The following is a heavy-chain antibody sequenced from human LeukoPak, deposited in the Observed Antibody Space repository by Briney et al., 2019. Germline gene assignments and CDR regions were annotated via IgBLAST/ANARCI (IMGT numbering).Heavy chain of an antibody. D-gene: IGHD6-13*01. CDR2: ISAYNGNT. CDR3: ARDLAAAGLYNWFDP. CDR1: GYTFTSYG. J-gene: IGHJ5*02. Sequence: VASVKVSCKASGYTFTSYGISWVRQAPGQGLEWMGWISAYNGNTNYAQKLQGRVTMTTDTSTSTAYMELRSLRSDDTAVYYCARDLAAAGLYNWFDPWGQGTLVTVSS. V-gene: IGHV1-18*01.